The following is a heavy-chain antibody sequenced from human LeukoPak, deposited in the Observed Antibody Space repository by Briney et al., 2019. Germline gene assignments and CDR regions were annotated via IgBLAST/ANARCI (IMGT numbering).Heavy chain of an antibody. CDR2: INHSGST. J-gene: IGHJ1*01. CDR1: GGSFSGYY. D-gene: IGHD2-21*02. CDR3: ARTSLVVTAGAEYFQH. Sequence: PAETLSLTCAVYGGSFSGYYWSWIRQPPGKGLEWIGEINHSGSTNYNPSLKSRVTISVDTSKNQFSLKLSSVTAADTAVYYCARTSLVVTAGAEYFQHWGQGTLVTVSS. V-gene: IGHV4-34*01.